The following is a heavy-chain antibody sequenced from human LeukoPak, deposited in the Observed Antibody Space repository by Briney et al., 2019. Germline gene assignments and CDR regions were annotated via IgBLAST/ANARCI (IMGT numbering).Heavy chain of an antibody. CDR3: AKDGGSYSADY. J-gene: IGHJ4*02. CDR1: GYTFTSYS. CDR2: INPSGGST. Sequence: ASVKVSCKASGYTFTSYSMYWVRQAPGQGLKWMGIINPSGGSTSYAQKFQGRVTMTRDMSTSTVYMELSSLRSEDMAVYYCAKDGGSYSADYWGQGTLVTVSS. V-gene: IGHV1-46*01. D-gene: IGHD3-10*01.